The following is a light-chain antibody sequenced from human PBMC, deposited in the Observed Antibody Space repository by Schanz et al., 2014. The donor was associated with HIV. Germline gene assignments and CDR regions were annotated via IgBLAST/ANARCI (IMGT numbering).Light chain of an antibody. Sequence: EIVMTQSPASLSVSPGERATLSCRASQSVSTKLAWYQQKPGQGPRLLIYGASSRATGIPDRFSGSGSGTDFTLTISSLQSEDFAVYYCQQYDSSPYTFGRGTKLEI. CDR1: QSVSTK. CDR3: QQYDSSPYT. J-gene: IGKJ2*01. V-gene: IGKV3D-15*02. CDR2: GAS.